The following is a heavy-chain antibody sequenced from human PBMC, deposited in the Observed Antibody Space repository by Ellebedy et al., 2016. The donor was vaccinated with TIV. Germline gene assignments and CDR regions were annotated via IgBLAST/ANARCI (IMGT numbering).Heavy chain of an antibody. CDR1: GYTFTGYY. Sequence: AASVKVSCKASGYTFTGYYIHWVRQAPGQGLEWVAWINPNSGDNAYAQNLQGRVTVNGDTSISTAYMELSRLISDDTAVYYCVRDLTNYGSSSYWGQGTLVTVSS. J-gene: IGHJ4*02. D-gene: IGHD2-15*01. CDR3: VRDLTNYGSSSY. CDR2: INPNSGDN. V-gene: IGHV1-2*02.